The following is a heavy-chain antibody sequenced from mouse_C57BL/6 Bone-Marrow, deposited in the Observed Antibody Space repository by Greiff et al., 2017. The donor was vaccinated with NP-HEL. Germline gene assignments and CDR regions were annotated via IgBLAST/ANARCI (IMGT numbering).Heavy chain of an antibody. CDR1: GYTFTSYW. Sequence: QVQLQQPGAELVRPGTSVKLSCKASGYTFTSYWMPWVKQRPGQGLEWIGVIDPSDSYPNYNQKFKGKATLTVATSSSTAYMQLSSLTSEDDAVYYCARGTTVVARAMDYWGQGTSVTVSS. D-gene: IGHD1-1*01. V-gene: IGHV1-59*01. J-gene: IGHJ4*01. CDR3: ARGTTVVARAMDY. CDR2: IDPSDSYP.